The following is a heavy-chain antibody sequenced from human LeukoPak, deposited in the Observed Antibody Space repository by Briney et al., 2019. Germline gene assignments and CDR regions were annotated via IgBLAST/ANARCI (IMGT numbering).Heavy chain of an antibody. Sequence: PGGSLRLSCEASGFSFSSHGMHWVRQAPGKGLEWVAVVSYDGNNEDYAESVKGRFTISRDNSENTLYLQMNSLRAEDTAVYYCARPSRGTNAFDIWGQGAMVTVSS. CDR3: ARPSRGTNAFDI. V-gene: IGHV3-30*03. J-gene: IGHJ3*02. CDR1: GFSFSSHG. D-gene: IGHD1/OR15-1a*01. CDR2: VSYDGNNE.